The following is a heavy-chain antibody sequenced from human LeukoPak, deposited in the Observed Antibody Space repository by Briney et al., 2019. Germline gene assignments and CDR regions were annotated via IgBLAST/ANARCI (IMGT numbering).Heavy chain of an antibody. V-gene: IGHV1-69*13. Sequence: SVKVSCKASGGTFSSYAISWVRQAPGQGLEWMGGIIPIFGTANYAQKFQGRVTITADESTSTAYMELSSLRSEDTAVYYCARDPGRHYDFWSGRGWYFDLWGRGTLVTVSS. J-gene: IGHJ2*01. D-gene: IGHD3-3*01. CDR1: GGTFSSYA. CDR2: IIPIFGTA. CDR3: ARDPGRHYDFWSGRGWYFDL.